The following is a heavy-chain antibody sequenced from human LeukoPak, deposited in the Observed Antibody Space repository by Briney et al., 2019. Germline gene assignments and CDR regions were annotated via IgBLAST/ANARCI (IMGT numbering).Heavy chain of an antibody. CDR1: GYTFTGYY. CDR3: ARDSSGSYLY. Sequence: GASVNVSCKASGYTFTGYYMHWVRQAPGQGLEWMGWINPNSGGTNYAQKFQGRVTMTRDASISTAYMELSRLRSDDTAVYYCARDSSGSYLYWGQGTLVTVSS. J-gene: IGHJ4*02. CDR2: INPNSGGT. V-gene: IGHV1-2*02. D-gene: IGHD1-26*01.